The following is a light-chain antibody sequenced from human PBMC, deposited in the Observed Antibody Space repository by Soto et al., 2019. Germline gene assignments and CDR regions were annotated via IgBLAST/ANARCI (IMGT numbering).Light chain of an antibody. V-gene: IGKV3-15*01. Sequence: DIVMTQSPCTQSGSPGDRVTISCRASQSVRNNLAWYQQKPGQGPRLLIYDASTRATGILARFSGSGSGTEFTLTISSLQSEDFAVYYCQQCNDWPWTFGQGPRWIS. J-gene: IGKJ1*01. CDR2: DAS. CDR1: QSVRNN. CDR3: QQCNDWPWT.